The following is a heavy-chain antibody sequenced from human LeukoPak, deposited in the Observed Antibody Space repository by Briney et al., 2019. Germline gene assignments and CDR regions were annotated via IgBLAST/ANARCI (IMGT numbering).Heavy chain of an antibody. V-gene: IGHV3-30*04. CDR3: ARDSIAYGSGSYLHS. D-gene: IGHD3-10*01. J-gene: IGHJ4*02. Sequence: GGSLRLSCAASGFTFKSYAMHWVRQAPGKAPEWLAIISYDGNKQHYAESVKGRFTISSDSSRNTLFLQMNSLRAEDTAVYYCARDSIAYGSGSYLHSWGQGTLVTVSS. CDR1: GFTFKSYA. CDR2: ISYDGNKQ.